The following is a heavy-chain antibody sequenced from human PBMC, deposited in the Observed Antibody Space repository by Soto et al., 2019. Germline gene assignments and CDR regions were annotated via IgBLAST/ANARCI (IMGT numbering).Heavy chain of an antibody. CDR2: MYYRGTT. V-gene: IGHV4-59*02. CDR3: ATTGGYSFGDMGVDH. CDR1: GGSVNSYY. J-gene: IGHJ5*02. D-gene: IGHD5-18*01. Sequence: VQLQESGPGLVKPSETLSLTCTVSGGSVNSYYWSWIRQPPGQGLEWIGYMYYRGTTKYNPSLQSRVTIAVDTSKNQFSLKLSSVTAADTAVYYCATTGGYSFGDMGVDHWGQGTLVTVSS.